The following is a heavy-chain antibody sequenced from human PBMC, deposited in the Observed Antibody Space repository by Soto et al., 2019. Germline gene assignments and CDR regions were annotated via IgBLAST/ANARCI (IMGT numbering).Heavy chain of an antibody. D-gene: IGHD6-13*01. CDR2: INHSGST. CDR3: ARGGVAAPVFY. J-gene: IGHJ4*02. CDR1: GGSFSGHY. V-gene: IGHV4-34*01. Sequence: SETLSLTCAVYGGSFSGHYWSWIRQPPGKGLEWIGEINHSGSTNYNPSLKSRVTISVDTSKNQFSLKLSSVTAADTAVYCCARGGVAAPVFYWGQGTLVTVSS.